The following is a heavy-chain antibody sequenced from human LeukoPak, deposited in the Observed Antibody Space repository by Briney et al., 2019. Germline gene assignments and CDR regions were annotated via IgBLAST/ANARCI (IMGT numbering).Heavy chain of an antibody. V-gene: IGHV4-39*07. CDR3: ARDNALWGYIDY. J-gene: IGHJ4*02. D-gene: IGHD3-10*01. CDR1: GGSISSSSYY. CDR2: IYHSGST. Sequence: PSETLSLTCTVSGGSISSSSYYWGWIRQPPGKGLEWIGEIYHSGSTYYNPSLKSRVTISVDTSKNQFSLKLSSVTAADTAVYYCARDNALWGYIDYWGQGTLVSVSS.